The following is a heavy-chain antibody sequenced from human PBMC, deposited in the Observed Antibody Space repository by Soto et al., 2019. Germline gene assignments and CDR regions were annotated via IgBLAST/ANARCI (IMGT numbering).Heavy chain of an antibody. D-gene: IGHD6-19*01. CDR2: INHSGST. CDR3: ARAIAVAGYYFDV. Sequence: SETLSLTCAVYGGSFSGYYWSWIRQPPGKGLEWIGEINHSGSTNYNPSLKSRVTISVDTSKNQFSLRLSSVTAADTAVYYCARAIAVAGYYFDVWGQGTRVTVAS. CDR1: GGSFSGYY. V-gene: IGHV4-34*01. J-gene: IGHJ4*02.